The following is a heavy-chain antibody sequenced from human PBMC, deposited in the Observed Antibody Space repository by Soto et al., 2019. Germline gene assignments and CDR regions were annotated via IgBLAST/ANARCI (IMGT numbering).Heavy chain of an antibody. D-gene: IGHD5-12*01. V-gene: IGHV4-39*01. CDR3: ASPSRDSGYDLDPAFDY. CDR2: IYYSGST. CDR1: GGSISSSSYY. J-gene: IGHJ4*02. Sequence: PSETLSLTCTVSGGSISSSSYYWGWIRQPPGKGLEWIGSIYYSGSTYYNPSLKSRVTISVDTSKNQFSLKLSSVTAADTAVYYCASPSRDSGYDLDPAFDYWGQGTLVTVSS.